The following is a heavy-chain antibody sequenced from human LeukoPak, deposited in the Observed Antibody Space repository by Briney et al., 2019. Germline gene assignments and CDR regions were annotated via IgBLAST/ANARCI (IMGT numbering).Heavy chain of an antibody. J-gene: IGHJ4*02. CDR2: VFYNGRT. V-gene: IGHV4-59*11. CDR3: ARASLVLDYDY. Sequence: SETLSLTCTVSGGSITSHYWSWIRQPPGKGLEWIGCVFYNGRTHYKPSLKSRVTISVDTSKNQFSLKLSSVTAADTAVYYCARASLVLDYDYWGQGTLVTVSS. CDR1: GGSITSHY. D-gene: IGHD2-15*01.